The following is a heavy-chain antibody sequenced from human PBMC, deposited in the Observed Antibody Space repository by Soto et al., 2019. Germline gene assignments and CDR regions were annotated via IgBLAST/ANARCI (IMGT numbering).Heavy chain of an antibody. CDR2: ISYDGSNK. J-gene: IGHJ4*02. V-gene: IGHV3-30*18. D-gene: IGHD4-17*01. CDR1: GFTCSSYG. Sequence: PGGSLRLCCAASGFTCSSYGMQGVRQAPGKGLEWVAVISYDGSNKYYADSVKGRFTISRDNSKNTLYLQMNSLRAEDTAVYYCAKVAYGDYVGFDYWGQGTLVTVSS. CDR3: AKVAYGDYVGFDY.